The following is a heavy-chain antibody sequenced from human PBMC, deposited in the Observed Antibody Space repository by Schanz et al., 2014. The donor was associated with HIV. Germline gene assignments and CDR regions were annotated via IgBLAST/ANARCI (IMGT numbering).Heavy chain of an antibody. V-gene: IGHV1-69*13. D-gene: IGHD2-2*01. CDR2: IIPMFGTT. Sequence: QVQLVQSGPEVKKPGASVKVSCKASGYSFTSYDINWVRQGPGQGLEWMGGIIPMFGTTKYPQRLQGRVTITADESTSTAYMELSSLRSEDTAVYYCARDLSLASSTPTLAFDIWGQGTRVTVSS. J-gene: IGHJ3*02. CDR3: ARDLSLASSTPTLAFDI. CDR1: GYSFTSYD.